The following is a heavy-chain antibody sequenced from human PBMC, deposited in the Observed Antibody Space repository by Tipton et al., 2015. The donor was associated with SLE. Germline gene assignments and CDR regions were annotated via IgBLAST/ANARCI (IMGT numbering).Heavy chain of an antibody. CDR1: GFPSW. Sequence: GSLRLSCLASGFPSWLHWVRQAPGKGLGWVSRINTDGSVTAYTDSVNGRFTISRDNAKNTLYLQMNGLRAEDTAVYYCTRDGGRGSDFDYWGQGTLVTVSS. D-gene: IGHD1-26*01. V-gene: IGHV3-74*01. J-gene: IGHJ4*02. CDR2: INTDGSVT. CDR3: TRDGGRGSDFDY.